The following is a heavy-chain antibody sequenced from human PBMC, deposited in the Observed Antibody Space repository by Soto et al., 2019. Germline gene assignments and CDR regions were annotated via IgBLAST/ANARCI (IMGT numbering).Heavy chain of an antibody. Sequence: EVQLVESGGGLVQPGGSLRLSCAASGFTLSSYTMNWVRQAPGKGLEWISYISSESSTMYYAGSVKGRFIISRDNAKNSLYLQLNCLRDEDTAIYYCARDLAVGAYAHFDLWGQGTLVTVSS. V-gene: IGHV3-48*02. D-gene: IGHD1-26*01. CDR3: ARDLAVGAYAHFDL. J-gene: IGHJ4*02. CDR1: GFTLSSYT. CDR2: ISSESSTM.